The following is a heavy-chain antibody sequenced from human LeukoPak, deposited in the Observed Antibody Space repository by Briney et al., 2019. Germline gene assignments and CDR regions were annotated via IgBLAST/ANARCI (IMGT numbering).Heavy chain of an antibody. CDR3: ARDLGWLQPLDY. D-gene: IGHD5-24*01. CDR1: GGSISSY. J-gene: IGHJ4*02. Sequence: SETLSLTCTVSGGSISSYWSWIRQPAGKGLEWIGRIYGSGTTTYNPSLKSRVSMSIDTSKNQFSLQLNSVTPEDTAVYYCARDLGWLQPLDYWGQGTLVTVSS. V-gene: IGHV4-4*07. CDR2: IYGSGTT.